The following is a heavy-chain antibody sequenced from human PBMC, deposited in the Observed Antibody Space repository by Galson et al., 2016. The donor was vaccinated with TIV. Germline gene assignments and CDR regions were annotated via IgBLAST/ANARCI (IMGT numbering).Heavy chain of an antibody. V-gene: IGHV3-48*03. J-gene: IGHJ4*02. CDR3: ARGRGYWDTTSCYVDY. Sequence: SLRLSCAASGFTFSSYEMNWVRQAPGKGLEWVSYIIESGRSTYYADSVKGRFSISRDNAKNSLYLQMSSLRAEDTAVYYCARGRGYWDTTSCYVDYWGQGTLVTVSS. CDR1: GFTFSSYE. CDR2: IIESGRST. D-gene: IGHD2-2*01.